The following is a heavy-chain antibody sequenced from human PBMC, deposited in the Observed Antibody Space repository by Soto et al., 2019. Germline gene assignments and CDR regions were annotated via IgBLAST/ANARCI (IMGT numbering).Heavy chain of an antibody. V-gene: IGHV4-30-4*01. CDR2: IYYSGST. D-gene: IGHD6-13*01. CDR3: ARDHRLGTGRGAYYYYSMDV. J-gene: IGHJ6*02. CDR1: GGSISSGNCY. Sequence: SETLSLTCTVSGGSISSGNCYWSWIRQPLGKGLEWIGHIYYSGSTYYNPSLKSRAAMSVDTSKNQFSLTLTSVTATDTAVYYCARDHRLGTGRGAYYYYSMDVWGQGTTVTVSS.